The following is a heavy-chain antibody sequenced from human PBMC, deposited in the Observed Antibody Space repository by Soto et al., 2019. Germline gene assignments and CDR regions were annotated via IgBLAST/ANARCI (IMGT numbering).Heavy chain of an antibody. Sequence: GGSLRLSCAASGFTFSSYWMHWVRQAPGKGLVWVSRINSDGSSTSYADSVKGRFTISRANAKNTLYLQMNSLGAEDTVVYYCARDGGYYKSHWYYGMDVWGQGTTVTVSS. CDR3: ARDGGYYKSHWYYGMDV. CDR1: GFTFSSYW. J-gene: IGHJ6*02. CDR2: INSDGSST. D-gene: IGHD3-3*01. V-gene: IGHV3-74*01.